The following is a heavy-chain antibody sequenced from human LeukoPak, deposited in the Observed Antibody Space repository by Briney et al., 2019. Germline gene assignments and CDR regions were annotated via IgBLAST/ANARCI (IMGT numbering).Heavy chain of an antibody. CDR3: ARDSAGNDY. Sequence: GGSLRLSCAASGFTFSTYWMSWVRQAPGKGREWVANIKQDGGGKYYVDSVKGRFTISRDNAKNSLYLQMNSLRAEDTAMYYCARDSAGNDYWGQGTLVTVSS. CDR2: IKQDGGGK. V-gene: IGHV3-7*01. D-gene: IGHD6-13*01. J-gene: IGHJ4*02. CDR1: GFTFSTYW.